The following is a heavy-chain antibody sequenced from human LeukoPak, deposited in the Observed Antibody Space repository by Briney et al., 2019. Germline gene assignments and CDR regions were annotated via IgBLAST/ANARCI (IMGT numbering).Heavy chain of an antibody. Sequence: ASVKVSCKASGYTFTDYYMHWVRQAPGQGLEWMGWINPNSGGTNYAQKSQGRVTMTTDTSISTAYMEVSRLRSDDTAVYYCARVRIGQQLDKYYYYAMDVWGQGTTVTVSS. D-gene: IGHD6-13*01. CDR2: INPNSGGT. CDR3: ARVRIGQQLDKYYYYAMDV. V-gene: IGHV1-2*02. CDR1: GYTFTDYY. J-gene: IGHJ6*02.